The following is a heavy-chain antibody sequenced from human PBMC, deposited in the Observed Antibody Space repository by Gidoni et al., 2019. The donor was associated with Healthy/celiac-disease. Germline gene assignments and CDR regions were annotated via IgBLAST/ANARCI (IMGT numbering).Heavy chain of an antibody. D-gene: IGHD3-3*01. CDR3: ARDLRDDFWSGPTNYYYYYYMDV. CDR1: GFTFSSYA. V-gene: IGHV3-30*04. Sequence: QVQLVESGGGVVQPGRSLRLSCAASGFTFSSYAMHWVRQATGKGLEWVAVISYDGSNKYYADSVKGRFTISRDNSKNTLYLQMNSLRAEDTAVYYCARDLRDDFWSGPTNYYYYYYMDVWGKGTTVTVSS. J-gene: IGHJ6*03. CDR2: ISYDGSNK.